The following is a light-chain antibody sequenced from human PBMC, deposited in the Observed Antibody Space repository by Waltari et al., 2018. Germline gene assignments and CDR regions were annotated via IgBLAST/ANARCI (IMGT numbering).Light chain of an antibody. Sequence: EIVLIQSPATLSLSPGDRATLSCRASQSVSSYLAGYQQKPGQAPRLLIYDASNRATGIPARFSGSGSGTDFTLTISSLEPEDFAVYYCQQRSNWPPSLTFGGGTKVEIK. CDR1: QSVSSY. CDR3: QQRSNWPPSLT. J-gene: IGKJ4*01. V-gene: IGKV3-11*01. CDR2: DAS.